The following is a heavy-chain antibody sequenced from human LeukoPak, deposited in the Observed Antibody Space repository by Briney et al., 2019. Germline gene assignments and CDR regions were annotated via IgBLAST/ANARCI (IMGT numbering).Heavy chain of an antibody. J-gene: IGHJ4*02. D-gene: IGHD6-13*01. CDR3: ARLYSSSWYPALDY. CDR1: GGSISSYY. CDR2: IYASENT. V-gene: IGHV4-4*07. Sequence: SETLSLTCTVSGGSISSYYWSWVRQPAGKGLEWIGRIYASENTNYNPSLKGRVTMTVDTSKNQFSLNLSSVTAADTAVYYCARLYSSSWYPALDYWGQGTLVTVSS.